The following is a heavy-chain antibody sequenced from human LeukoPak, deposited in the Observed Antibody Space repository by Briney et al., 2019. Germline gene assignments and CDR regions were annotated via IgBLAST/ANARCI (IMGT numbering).Heavy chain of an antibody. CDR3: ARVSIRFSPLDASDI. J-gene: IGHJ3*02. V-gene: IGHV1-46*01. D-gene: IGHD3-3*01. Sequence: ASVKVSCKASGYTFTSYYMHWVRQAPGQGLEWMGIINPSGGSTSYAQKFQGRVTMTRDTSTSTVYMELSSLRSEDTAVYYCARVSIRFSPLDASDIWGQGTMVTVSS. CDR2: INPSGGST. CDR1: GYTFTSYY.